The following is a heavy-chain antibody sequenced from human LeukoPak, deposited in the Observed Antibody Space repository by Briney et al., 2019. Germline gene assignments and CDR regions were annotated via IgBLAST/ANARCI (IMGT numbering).Heavy chain of an antibody. J-gene: IGHJ3*01. CDR1: GYSFTSYC. CDR3: GMSGDRVPLQDDVFDV. D-gene: IGHD1-26*01. V-gene: IGHV5-51*01. Sequence: PGESLKISCKVSGYSFTSYCIGWVRQMPGKGLEWMGIIYPGDSGPTYSPSFQGQVTISVDKSINTAYLQWSSLQASDTAMYYCGMSGDRVPLQDDVFDVWGQGTMVIVST. CDR2: IYPGDSGP.